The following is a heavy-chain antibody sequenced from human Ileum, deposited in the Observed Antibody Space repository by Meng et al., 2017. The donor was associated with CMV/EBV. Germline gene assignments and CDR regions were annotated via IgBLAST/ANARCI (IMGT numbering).Heavy chain of an antibody. D-gene: IGHD6-13*01. CDR3: ARDDPLFWGIATGGGHYYYYAMDV. V-gene: IGHV4-61*01. CDR2: IYYSGST. CDR1: GDSVSRGSHS. Sequence: SETLSITCTVSGDSVSRGSHSWTWMRQPPPNGLEWIGYIYYSGSTHYSPSLKSRVTISVDTSKNQFSLKVTSVTAADTAVYYCARDDPLFWGIATGGGHYYYYAMDVWGQGTTVTVSS. J-gene: IGHJ6*01.